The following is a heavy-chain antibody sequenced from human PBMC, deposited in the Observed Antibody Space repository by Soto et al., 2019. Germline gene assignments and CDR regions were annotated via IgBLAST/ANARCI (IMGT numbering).Heavy chain of an antibody. CDR2: IDYSGST. CDR3: ARYEDSYDAFDI. V-gene: IGHV4-59*01. Sequence: QVQLQESGPGLVKPSETLSLTCTVSGGSISSYYWSWIRQPPGKGLEWIGYIDYSGSTNYNPSLKSRVTISVDTAKNQFSLKLSSVTAADTAVYDCARYEDSYDAFDIWGQGTMVTVSS. J-gene: IGHJ3*02. D-gene: IGHD2-15*01. CDR1: GGSISSYY.